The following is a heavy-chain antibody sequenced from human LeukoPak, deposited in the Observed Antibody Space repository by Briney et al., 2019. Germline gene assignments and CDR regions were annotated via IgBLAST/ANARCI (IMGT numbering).Heavy chain of an antibody. J-gene: IGHJ4*02. D-gene: IGHD6-6*01. CDR2: ISSSSSYI. Sequence: PGGSLRLSCAASGFTFSSYSMNWVRQAPGKGLEWVSSISSSSSYIYYADSVKGRFTISRDNAKNSLYLQMNSLRAEDTAVYYCARDGIAARRGSFDYWGQGTLVTVSS. CDR1: GFTFSSYS. CDR3: ARDGIAARRGSFDY. V-gene: IGHV3-21*01.